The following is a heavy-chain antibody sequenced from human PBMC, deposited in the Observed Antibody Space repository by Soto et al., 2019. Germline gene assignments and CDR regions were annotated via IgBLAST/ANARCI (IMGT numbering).Heavy chain of an antibody. CDR2: ISSNGGST. V-gene: IGHV3-64*01. J-gene: IGHJ6*03. CDR3: ARDPLPDPSYYYYYMDV. Sequence: GGSLRLSCAASGFTFSSYAMHWVRQAPGKGLEYVSAISSNGGSTYYANSVKGRFTISRDNSKNTLYLQMGSLRAEDMAVYYCARDPLPDPSYYYYYMDVWGKGTTVTVSS. CDR1: GFTFSSYA.